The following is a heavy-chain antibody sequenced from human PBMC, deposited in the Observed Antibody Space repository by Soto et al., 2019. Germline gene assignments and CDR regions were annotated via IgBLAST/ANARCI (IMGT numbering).Heavy chain of an antibody. CDR2: INSDGSST. CDR3: ARDRLSLSLWFGRGTAFDI. V-gene: IGHV3-74*01. J-gene: IGHJ3*02. CDR1: GFTFSSYW. Sequence: PWGSLRLSCAASGFTFSSYWMHWVRQAPGKGLVWVSRINSDGSSTSYADSVKGRFTISRDNAKNTLYLQMNSLRAEDTAVYYCARDRLSLSLWFGRGTAFDIWGQGTMVTVSS. D-gene: IGHD3-10*01.